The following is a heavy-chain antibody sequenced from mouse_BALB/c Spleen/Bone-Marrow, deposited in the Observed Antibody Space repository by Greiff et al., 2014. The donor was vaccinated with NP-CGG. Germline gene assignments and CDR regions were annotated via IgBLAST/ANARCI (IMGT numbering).Heavy chain of an antibody. Sequence: VQLKESGAELVKPGASVKLSCTASGFNIKDTYMHWVKQRPEKGLEWIGRIDPANGNTKYDPKFQGKATITADTSSNTAYLQLSSLTSEDTSVYYCASYVYGYYFDYWGQGTTLTVSS. CDR3: ASYVYGYYFDY. D-gene: IGHD2-2*01. CDR2: IDPANGNT. J-gene: IGHJ2*01. V-gene: IGHV14-3*02. CDR1: GFNIKDTY.